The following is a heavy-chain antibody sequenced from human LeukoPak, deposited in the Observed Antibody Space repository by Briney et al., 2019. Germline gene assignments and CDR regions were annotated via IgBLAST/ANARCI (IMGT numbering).Heavy chain of an antibody. V-gene: IGHV3-30-3*01. CDR2: ISYDGSNK. CDR3: ARDLGESGDDAFDI. CDR1: GFTFSSYA. D-gene: IGHD3-10*01. J-gene: IGHJ3*02. Sequence: GRSLRLSRAASGFTFSSYAMHWVRQAPGKGLEWVAVISYDGSNKYYADSVKGRFTISRDNSKNTLYLQMNSLRAEDTAVYYCARDLGESGDDAFDIWGQGTMVTVSS.